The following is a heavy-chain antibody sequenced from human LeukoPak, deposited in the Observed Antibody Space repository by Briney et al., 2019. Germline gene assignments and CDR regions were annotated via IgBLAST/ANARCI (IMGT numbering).Heavy chain of an antibody. V-gene: IGHV4-59*04. Sequence: LETLSLTCTVSGGSMSTYYWNWIRQPPGKGLEWIGTIYYSGYTDYNPSLKSRGTISVDTSKNQFSLKLRSETAADTAVYYCARGQSASSYFDYWGQGTLVTVSS. CDR1: GGSMSTYY. CDR2: IYYSGYT. D-gene: IGHD6-6*01. CDR3: ARGQSASSYFDY. J-gene: IGHJ4*02.